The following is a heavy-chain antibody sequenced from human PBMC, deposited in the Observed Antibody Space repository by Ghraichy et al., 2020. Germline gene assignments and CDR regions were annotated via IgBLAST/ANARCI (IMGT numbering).Heavy chain of an antibody. J-gene: IGHJ4*02. D-gene: IGHD3-3*01. Sequence: GGSLRLSCAASGFTFSSYSMNWVRQAPGKGLEWVSSIGISSSYTYYADSVKGRFTISRDNAKNSLYLQMNSLRAEDTAVYYCARDGTTYHFWSGYYLPFDYWGQGTVVTVSP. V-gene: IGHV3-21*01. CDR1: GFTFSSYS. CDR3: ARDGTTYHFWSGYYLPFDY. CDR2: IGISSSYT.